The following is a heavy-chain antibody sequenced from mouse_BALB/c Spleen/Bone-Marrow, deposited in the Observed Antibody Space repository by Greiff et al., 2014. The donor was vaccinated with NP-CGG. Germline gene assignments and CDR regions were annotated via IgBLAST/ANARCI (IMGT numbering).Heavy chain of an antibody. D-gene: IGHD2-2*01. Sequence: QVQLQQSGAELARPGASVKMSCKASGYTFTTYTMHRVKQRPGQGLEWIGYINPSSGYTNYNQKFKDKATLTADKSSSTAYMQLSSLTSEDSAVYFCAKRDIYYGYDGNAMDYWGQGTSVTVSS. V-gene: IGHV1-4*01. CDR2: INPSSGYT. J-gene: IGHJ4*01. CDR3: AKRDIYYGYDGNAMDY. CDR1: GYTFTTYT.